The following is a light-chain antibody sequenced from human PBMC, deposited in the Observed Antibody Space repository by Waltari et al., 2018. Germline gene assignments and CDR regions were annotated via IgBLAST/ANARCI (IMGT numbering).Light chain of an antibody. Sequence: QSALTQSPSASGSPGQSVTISCPGISSDVGDYNYVPWYQQHPGKAPKVMIYEVSKRPSGVPDRFSGSKSGNTASLTVSGLQAEDEADYYCSSYAGSNNFVVFGGGTKLTVL. CDR3: SSYAGSNNFVV. CDR1: SSDVGDYNY. J-gene: IGLJ2*01. V-gene: IGLV2-8*01. CDR2: EVS.